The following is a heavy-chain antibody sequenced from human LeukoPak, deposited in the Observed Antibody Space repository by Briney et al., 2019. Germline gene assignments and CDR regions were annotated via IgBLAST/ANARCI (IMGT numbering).Heavy chain of an antibody. D-gene: IGHD5-18*01. V-gene: IGHV3-30*18. CDR2: ISYDGSNK. CDR1: GFTFSSYG. J-gene: IGHJ3*02. CDR3: AKEGYSYGDAFDI. Sequence: PGGSLRLSCAASGFTFSSYGMHWVRQAPGKGLEWVAVISYDGSNKYYADSVKGRFTISRDNSKNTLYLQMNSLRAEDTAVYYCAKEGYSYGDAFDIWGQGTVVTVSS.